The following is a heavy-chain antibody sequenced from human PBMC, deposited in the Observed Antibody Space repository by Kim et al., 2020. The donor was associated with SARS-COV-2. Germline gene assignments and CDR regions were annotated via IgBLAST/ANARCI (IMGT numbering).Heavy chain of an antibody. D-gene: IGHD1-1*01. J-gene: IGHJ4*02. V-gene: IGHV1-46*01. CDR2: INPSGDKT. CDR1: GYPFTNYY. CDR3: ARVLSVATFDF. Sequence: ASVKVSCKGSGYPFTNYYLFWVRQAPGQGLEWMGLINPSGDKTTYAQKFQGRVAMTRDTSTSTVYMELSGLRAEDTATYYCARVLSVATFDFWGQGTLVTVSP.